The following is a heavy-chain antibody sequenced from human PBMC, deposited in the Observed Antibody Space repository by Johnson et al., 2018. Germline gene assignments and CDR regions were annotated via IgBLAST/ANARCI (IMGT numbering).Heavy chain of an antibody. D-gene: IGHD5-18*01. V-gene: IGHV3-30*03. CDR1: GFTFSSYG. CDR3: ARVLADTAMDLNGFDP. J-gene: IGHJ5*02. Sequence: QVQLVESGGGVVQPGRSLRLSCAASGFTFSSYGMHWVRQAPGKGLEWVAVISYDGSNKYYADSVKGRFTISRDNSKNTLYLQMNSLRAEDTAVYYCARVLADTAMDLNGFDPWGQGTLVTVSS. CDR2: ISYDGSNK.